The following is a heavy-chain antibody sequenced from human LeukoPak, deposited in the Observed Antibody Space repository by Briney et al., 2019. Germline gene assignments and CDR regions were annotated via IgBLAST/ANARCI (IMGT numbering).Heavy chain of an antibody. CDR1: GYTFTGYY. D-gene: IGHD6-13*01. J-gene: IGHJ4*02. CDR3: ARVPRIAAAGTFDY. Sequence: GATVKISCKVSGYTFTGYYMHWVRQAPGQGLEWMGRINPNSGGTNYAQKFQGRVTMTRDTSISTAYMELSRLRSDDTAVYYCARVPRIAAAGTFDYWGQGTLVTVSS. CDR2: INPNSGGT. V-gene: IGHV1-2*06.